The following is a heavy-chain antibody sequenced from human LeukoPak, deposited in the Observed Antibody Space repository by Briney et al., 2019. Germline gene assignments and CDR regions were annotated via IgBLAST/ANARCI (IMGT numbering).Heavy chain of an antibody. Sequence: PGGSLRLSCAAPGFTFSSHWMHWARQLPGKGLVWVSRISPTGSTTSYADSVKGRFTVSRDNAKNTLYLQVNNLRAEDTAVYYCARGPNSNWSGLDFWGQGTLLTVSS. CDR1: GFTFSSHW. J-gene: IGHJ4*02. D-gene: IGHD6-6*01. CDR3: ARGPNSNWSGLDF. V-gene: IGHV3-74*01. CDR2: ISPTGSTT.